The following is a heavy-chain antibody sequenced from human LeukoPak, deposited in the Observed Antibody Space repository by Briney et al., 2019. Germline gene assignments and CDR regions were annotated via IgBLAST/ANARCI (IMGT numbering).Heavy chain of an antibody. J-gene: IGHJ5*02. CDR2: ISGNGGNT. D-gene: IGHD6-13*01. CDR1: GFTFSSYA. Sequence: PGGSLRLSCVASGFTFSSYAIHWVRQAPGKGLEYVSAISGNGGNTYYANSVKGRFTISRDNSKNTLYLQMGSLRAEDVAVYYCARGSSWYNPRFDPWGQGTLVTVSS. CDR3: ARGSSWYNPRFDP. V-gene: IGHV3-64*01.